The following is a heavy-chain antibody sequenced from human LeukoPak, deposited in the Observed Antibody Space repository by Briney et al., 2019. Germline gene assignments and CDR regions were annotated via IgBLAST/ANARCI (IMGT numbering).Heavy chain of an antibody. Sequence: ASVKVSCKVSGYTLTELSMHWVRQAPGKGLEWMGGFDPEDGETIYAQKFQGRVTMTEDTSTDTAYMELSSLRSEDTAVYYCARASLARGTPFYFGMDVWGQGTTVIVSS. V-gene: IGHV1-24*01. CDR3: ARASLARGTPFYFGMDV. D-gene: IGHD2-15*01. CDR1: GYTLTELS. J-gene: IGHJ6*02. CDR2: FDPEDGET.